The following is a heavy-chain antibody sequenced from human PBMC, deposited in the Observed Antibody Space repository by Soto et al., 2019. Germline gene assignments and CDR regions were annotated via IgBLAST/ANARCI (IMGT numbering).Heavy chain of an antibody. D-gene: IGHD3-10*01. CDR1: GFTFSSYA. J-gene: IGHJ6*03. Sequence: PGGSLRLSCAASGFTFSSYAMSWVRQAPGKGLEWVSAISGSGGSTYYADSVKGRFTISRDNSKNTLYLQMNSLRAEDTAVYYSAKQSYYYGSGADYYSSYSRDVWGKGTTVTVSS. CDR2: ISGSGGST. V-gene: IGHV3-23*01. CDR3: AKQSYYYGSGADYYSSYSRDV.